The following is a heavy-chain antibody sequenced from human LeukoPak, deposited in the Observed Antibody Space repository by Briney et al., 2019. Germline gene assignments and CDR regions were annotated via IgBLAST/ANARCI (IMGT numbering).Heavy chain of an antibody. CDR2: VDPEDGET. J-gene: IGHJ4*02. D-gene: IGHD2-2*01. Sequence: ASVKVSCKASGYTFTSYYMHWVQQAPGKGLEWMGRVDPEDGETIYAEKFQGRVTITADTSTDTAYMELSSLRSEDTAVYYCATSLPAAIHYFDYWGQGTLVTVSS. CDR1: GYTFTSYY. CDR3: ATSLPAAIHYFDY. V-gene: IGHV1-69-2*01.